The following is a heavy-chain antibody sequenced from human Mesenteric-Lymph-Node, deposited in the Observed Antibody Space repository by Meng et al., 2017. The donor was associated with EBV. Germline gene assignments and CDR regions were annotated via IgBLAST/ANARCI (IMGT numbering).Heavy chain of an antibody. D-gene: IGHD1-1*01. Sequence: QVQRAQWGPGLVKPSGALSLTCTFFGGSVTSGSYYWNWIRQPPGKRLEWIGYIHYSGSTNYNPSLKSQITISVDTSKNQLSLRVSHVTAADTAVYYCARGRRGVQYFDFWGQGALVTVSS. CDR3: ARGRRGVQYFDF. V-gene: IGHV4-61*01. J-gene: IGHJ4*02. CDR1: GGSVTSGSYY. CDR2: IHYSGST.